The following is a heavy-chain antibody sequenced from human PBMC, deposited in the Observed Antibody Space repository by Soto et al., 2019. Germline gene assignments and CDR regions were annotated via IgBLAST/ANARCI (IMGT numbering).Heavy chain of an antibody. J-gene: IGHJ3*01. D-gene: IGHD6-19*01. Sequence: PSQTLSLTCAISGDSVSTNSATWDWIRQSPSRGLECLGRTYYRSKWYNDYAVSVQSRITINPDTSRNQFSLQLNSVTPEDAAVYYCARYFSGYSSGWHAFDFWGQGTMVTVSS. CDR3: ARYFSGYSSGWHAFDF. CDR2: TYYRSKWYN. CDR1: GDSVSTNSAT. V-gene: IGHV6-1*01.